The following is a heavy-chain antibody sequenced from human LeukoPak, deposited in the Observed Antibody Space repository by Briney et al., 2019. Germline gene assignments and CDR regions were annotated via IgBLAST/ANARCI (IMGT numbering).Heavy chain of an antibody. D-gene: IGHD6-13*01. J-gene: IGHJ4*02. Sequence: GGSLRLSCAASGSTFSSYGMHWVRQAPGKGLEWVAVISYDGSNKYYADSVKGRFTISRDNSKNTLYLQMNSLRAEDTAVYYCAKTPYSEPHIDYWGLGTLVTVSS. CDR2: ISYDGSNK. CDR3: AKTPYSEPHIDY. CDR1: GSTFSSYG. V-gene: IGHV3-30*18.